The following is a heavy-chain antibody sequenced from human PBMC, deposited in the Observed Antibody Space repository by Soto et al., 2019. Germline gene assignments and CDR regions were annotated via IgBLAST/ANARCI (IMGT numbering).Heavy chain of an antibody. J-gene: IGHJ4*02. CDR3: ASQSLYCSGGSCLSHPFDY. V-gene: IGHV4-59*08. CDR2: IYYSGST. CDR1: GESICSYY. Sequence: PSETLSLTCTVSGESICSYYGGGIRKPTGKGLEWIGYIYYSGSTNYNPSLKSRVTISVDTSKNQFSLKLSSVTAADTAVYYCASQSLYCSGGSCLSHPFDYWGQGTLVTVSS. D-gene: IGHD2-15*01.